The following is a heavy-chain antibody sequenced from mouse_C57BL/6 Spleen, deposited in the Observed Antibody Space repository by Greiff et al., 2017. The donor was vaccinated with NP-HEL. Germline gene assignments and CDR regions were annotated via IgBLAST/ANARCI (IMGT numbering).Heavy chain of an antibody. D-gene: IGHD1-1*01. CDR2: IYPEDGDT. CDR1: GYAFSSSW. J-gene: IGHJ2*01. Sequence: VQLKESGPELVKPGASVKISCKASGYAFSSSWMNWVKQRPGKGLEWIGRIYPEDGDTNYNGKFKGKATRTADNSSSTAYMQLSSLTSEDSAVYFCARDLTTVVAEGYWGQGTTLTVSS. CDR3: ARDLTTVVAEGY. V-gene: IGHV1-82*01.